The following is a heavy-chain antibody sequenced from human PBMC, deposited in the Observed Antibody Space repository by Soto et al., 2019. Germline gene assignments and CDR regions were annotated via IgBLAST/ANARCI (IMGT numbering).Heavy chain of an antibody. CDR1: GLTFSSYA. Sequence: PGGSMRLSCAACGLTFSSYAMTWSRKATGKGLEWVSAISGSGGSTYYADSVKGRFTISRDNSKNTLYLQMNSLRAEDTAVYYCAKGPGGRSTVMKGPYYYYYGMDVWGQGTTVTVSS. J-gene: IGHJ6*02. CDR2: ISGSGGST. V-gene: IGHV3-23*01. D-gene: IGHD2-8*02. CDR3: AKGPGGRSTVMKGPYYYYYGMDV.